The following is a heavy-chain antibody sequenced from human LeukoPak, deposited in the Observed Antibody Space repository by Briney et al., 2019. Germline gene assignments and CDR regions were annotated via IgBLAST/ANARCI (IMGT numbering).Heavy chain of an antibody. D-gene: IGHD6-13*01. V-gene: IGHV4-31*03. Sequence: SETLSLTCTVSGGSISSGGYYWSWIRQHPGKGLEWIGYIYYSGSTYYNPSLKSRVTISVDTSKNQFSLKLSSVTAADTAVYYCARHLGRNIAAAGFDPWGQGTLVTVSS. CDR3: ARHLGRNIAAAGFDP. CDR1: GGSISSGGYY. CDR2: IYYSGST. J-gene: IGHJ5*02.